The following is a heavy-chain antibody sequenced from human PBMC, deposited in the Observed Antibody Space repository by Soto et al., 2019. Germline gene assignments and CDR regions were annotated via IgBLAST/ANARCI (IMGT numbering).Heavy chain of an antibody. CDR3: AKDRGEGYCSGGSCPTLDP. J-gene: IGHJ5*02. CDR2: ISYDGSNK. D-gene: IGHD2-15*01. Sequence: QVQLVESGGGVVQPGRSLRLSCAASGFTFSSYGMHWVRQAPGKGLEWVAVISYDGSNKYYADSVKGRFTISRDNSKNTLNLQMNSLRAEDTAVYYCAKDRGEGYCSGGSCPTLDPWGQGTLVTVSS. V-gene: IGHV3-30*18. CDR1: GFTFSSYG.